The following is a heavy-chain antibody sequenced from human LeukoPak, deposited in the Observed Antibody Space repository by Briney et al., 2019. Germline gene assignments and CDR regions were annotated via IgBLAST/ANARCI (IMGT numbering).Heavy chain of an antibody. CDR1: GFTFSSYG. D-gene: IGHD2-15*01. CDR2: IRYDGSNK. Sequence: GGSLRLSCAASGFTFSSYGMHWVRQAPGKGLEWVAFIRYDGSNKYYADSVKGRFTISRDNAKNSLYLQMNSLRAEDTAVYYCARLKCTGGSCYRLDYWGQGTLVTVSS. V-gene: IGHV3-33*08. J-gene: IGHJ4*02. CDR3: ARLKCTGGSCYRLDY.